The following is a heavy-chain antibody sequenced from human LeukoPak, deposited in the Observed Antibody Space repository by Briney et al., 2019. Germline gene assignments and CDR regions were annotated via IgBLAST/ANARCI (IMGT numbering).Heavy chain of an antibody. D-gene: IGHD6-19*01. CDR1: GFTVDDYA. V-gene: IGHV3-9*01. J-gene: IGHJ3*02. Sequence: GGSLRLSCAASGFTVDDYAMHWVRQAPGKGLEWVSGISWNSGSIGYADSVKGRFTISRDNAKNSLYLQMNSLRAEDTALYYCAKVHNSGWYGNAFDIWGQGTMVTVSS. CDR3: AKVHNSGWYGNAFDI. CDR2: ISWNSGSI.